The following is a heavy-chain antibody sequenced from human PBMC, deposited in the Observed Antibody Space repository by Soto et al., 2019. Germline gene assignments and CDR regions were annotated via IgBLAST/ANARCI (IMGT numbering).Heavy chain of an antibody. D-gene: IGHD3-10*01. CDR2: IIPLLDVT. CDR1: GGTFSTYT. CDR3: ARDSGTVGYDDS. J-gene: IGHJ4*02. Sequence: QVQLVQSGAEVNKPGSSVKVSCKASGGTFSTYTINWVRQAPGQGLEWMGRIIPLLDVTNNAQRLQGRVTMTADKSTSTVYMELTSLTSQDTAVSYCARDSGTVGYDDSWGQGTLVTVSS. V-gene: IGHV1-69*08.